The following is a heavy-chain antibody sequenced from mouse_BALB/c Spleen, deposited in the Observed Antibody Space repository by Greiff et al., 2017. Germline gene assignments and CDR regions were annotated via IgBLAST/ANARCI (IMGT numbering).Heavy chain of an antibody. CDR3: AIRGLNRAMDY. CDR1: GFTFSSFG. Sequence: EVQGVESGGGLVQPGGSRKLSCAASGFTFSSFGMHWVRQAPEKGLEWVAYISSGSSTIYYADTVKGRFTISRDNPKNTLFLQMTSLRSEDTAMYYCAIRGLNRAMDYWGQGTSVTVSS. D-gene: IGHD2-14*01. J-gene: IGHJ4*01. CDR2: ISSGSSTI. V-gene: IGHV5-17*02.